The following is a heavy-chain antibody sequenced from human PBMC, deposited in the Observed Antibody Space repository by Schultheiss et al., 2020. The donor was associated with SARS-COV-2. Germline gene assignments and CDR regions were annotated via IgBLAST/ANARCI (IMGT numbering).Heavy chain of an antibody. J-gene: IGHJ6*02. V-gene: IGHV1-58*02. Sequence: SVKVSCKASGYTFSSYGISWVRQAPGQGLEWIGWIVVGSGNTNYAQKFQERVTITRDMSTSTAYMELSSLRSEDTAVYYCAREVDCSSTSCYREFYYYYGMDVWGQGTTVTVSS. CDR2: IVVGSGNT. CDR1: GYTFSSYG. D-gene: IGHD2-2*01. CDR3: AREVDCSSTSCYREFYYYYGMDV.